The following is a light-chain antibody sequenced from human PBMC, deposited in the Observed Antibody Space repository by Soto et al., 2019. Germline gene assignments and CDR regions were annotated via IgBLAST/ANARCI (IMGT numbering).Light chain of an antibody. Sequence: DIQMTQSPSSLSASVGDRVTITCRASQSISSYLNWYQQKPGKAPKLLIYAASSLQSGVPSRFSGSGSGTDFTLTISSLQPEDFATYYCQKSYSTPRITVGQGTRLEIK. V-gene: IGKV1-39*01. CDR1: QSISSY. CDR2: AAS. CDR3: QKSYSTPRIT. J-gene: IGKJ5*01.